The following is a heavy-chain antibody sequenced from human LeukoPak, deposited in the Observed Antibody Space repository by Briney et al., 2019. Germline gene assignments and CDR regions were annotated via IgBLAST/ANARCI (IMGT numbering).Heavy chain of an antibody. CDR3: ARYCSSTSCYVQNYYGMDV. D-gene: IGHD2-2*01. CDR1: GYTFTSYG. J-gene: IGHJ6*02. Sequence: ASVKLSCKASGYTFTSYGISWVRQAPGQGLEWMGWINPNSGGTNYAQKLQGRVTMTTDTSTSTAYMELRSLRSDDTAVYYCARYCSSTSCYVQNYYGMDVWGQGTTVTVSS. CDR2: INPNSGGT. V-gene: IGHV1-18*01.